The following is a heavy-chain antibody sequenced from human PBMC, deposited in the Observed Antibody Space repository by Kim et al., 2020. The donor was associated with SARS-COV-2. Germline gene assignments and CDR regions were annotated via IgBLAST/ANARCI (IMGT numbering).Heavy chain of an antibody. CDR2: IIPIFGTA. CDR1: GGTFSSYA. D-gene: IGHD5-18*01. J-gene: IGHJ6*02. Sequence: SVKVSCKASGGTFSSYAISWVRQAPGQGLEWMGGIIPIFGTANYAQKFQGRVTITADESTSTAYMELSSLRYGDTAVDYCARVTDTAMVRGANYYYYNGMDVWGQGTTVTVSS. CDR3: ARVTDTAMVRGANYYYYNGMDV. V-gene: IGHV1-69*13.